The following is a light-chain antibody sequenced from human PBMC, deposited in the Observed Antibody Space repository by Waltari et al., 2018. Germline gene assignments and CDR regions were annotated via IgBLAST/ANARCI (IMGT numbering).Light chain of an antibody. CDR1: SSDVGGYTY. CDR3: TSYTSAASWV. V-gene: IGLV2-14*03. J-gene: IGLJ3*02. CDR2: DVS. Sequence: QSALTQPASVSGSPGQSITISCTGTSSDVGGYTYVCWFQQHPGRAPKLIIYDVSNRPSGVSTRFSGSKSANTASLTISGLQTEDEADYYCTSYTSAASWVFGAGTKLTVV.